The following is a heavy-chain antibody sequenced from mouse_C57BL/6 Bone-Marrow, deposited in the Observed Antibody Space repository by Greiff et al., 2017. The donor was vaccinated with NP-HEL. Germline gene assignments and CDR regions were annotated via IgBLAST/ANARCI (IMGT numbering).Heavy chain of an antibody. J-gene: IGHJ4*01. D-gene: IGHD2-3*01. V-gene: IGHV1-59*01. CDR3: AYDGLYAMDY. CDR2: IDPSDSYT. CDR1: GYTFTSYW. Sequence: QVQLQQPGAELVRPGTSVKLSCKASGYTFTSYWMRWVKQRPGQGLEWIGVIDPSDSYTNYNQKFKGKATLTVDTSSSTAYMQLSSLTSEDSAVYYCAYDGLYAMDYWGQGTSVTVSS.